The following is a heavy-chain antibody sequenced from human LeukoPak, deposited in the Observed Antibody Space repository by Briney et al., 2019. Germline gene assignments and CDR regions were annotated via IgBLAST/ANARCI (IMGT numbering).Heavy chain of an antibody. CDR2: IYPGDSDT. CDR1: GFTFSSYW. D-gene: IGHD3-10*01. J-gene: IGHJ6*03. Sequence: GGSLRLSCAASGFTFSSYWIGWVRQMPGKGLEWMGIIYPGDSDTRYSPSFQGQVTISAGKSISTAYLQRSSLKASDTAMYYCARGSRRLDYYYYMDVWGKGTTVTVSS. CDR3: ARGSRRLDYYYYMDV. V-gene: IGHV5-51*01.